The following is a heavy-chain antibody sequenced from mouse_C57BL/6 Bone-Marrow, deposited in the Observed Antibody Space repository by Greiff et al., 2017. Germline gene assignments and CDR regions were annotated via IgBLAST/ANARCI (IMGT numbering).Heavy chain of an antibody. CDR3: ARSNVPPPYCNY. CDR1: GYTFTSYW. J-gene: IGHJ2*01. D-gene: IGHD5-1*01. CDR2: INPGNGGT. Sequence: VQLQQPGTELVKPGASVKLSCTASGYTFTSYWMHWVKQRPGQGLEWIGNINPGNGGTNYTEKFKSKATLTADKSSSTAYMQLSNLTSEDSAFYYCARSNVPPPYCNYWGQGTTLTVSA. V-gene: IGHV1-53*01.